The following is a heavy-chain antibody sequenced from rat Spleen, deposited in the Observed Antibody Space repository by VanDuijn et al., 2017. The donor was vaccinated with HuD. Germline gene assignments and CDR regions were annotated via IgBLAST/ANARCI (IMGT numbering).Heavy chain of an antibody. J-gene: IGHJ2*01. CDR3: ARDNNYKAY. D-gene: IGHD1-10*01. V-gene: IGHV3-3*01. CDR2: INSAGST. Sequence: EVQLQESGPGLVKPSQSLSLTCSVTGYSITSSYRWNWIRIFPGNKLEWMGYINSAGSTNYNPSLKSRISITRDTSKNQFFLQVNSVTTEDTATYYCARDNNYKAYWGQGVMVTVSS. CDR1: GYSITSSYR.